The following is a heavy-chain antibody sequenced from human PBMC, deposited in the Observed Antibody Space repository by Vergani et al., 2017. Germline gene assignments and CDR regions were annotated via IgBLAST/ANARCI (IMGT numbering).Heavy chain of an antibody. CDR3: AKVWLRGPRDTYYYYYYMDV. J-gene: IGHJ6*03. Sequence: DVHLAESGGGFFQPGGSLRLSCSASGFSFNSYWMHWVRQVPGKGLLWVSRIKSDGSITAYADSVKGRFTISRDNTQNTLYLQTNSLRAEDTAVYYCAKVWLRGPRDTYYYYYYMDVWGKGTTVTVSS. CDR1: GFSFNSYW. V-gene: IGHV3-74*03. CDR2: IKSDGSIT. D-gene: IGHD5-12*01.